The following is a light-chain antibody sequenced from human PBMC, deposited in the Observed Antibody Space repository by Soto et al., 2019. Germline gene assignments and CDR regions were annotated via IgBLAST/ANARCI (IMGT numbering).Light chain of an antibody. CDR1: QDISNY. CDR3: QQYDNILT. Sequence: DIQMARYTSSLSAAVGDMFTITCQASQDISNYLNWYQQKPGKAPKLLIYDASNLETGVPSRLSGSASGTDFPFTISSMKPEDIATYYCQQYDNILTFGGGTQVDIK. J-gene: IGKJ4*01. V-gene: IGKV1-33*01. CDR2: DAS.